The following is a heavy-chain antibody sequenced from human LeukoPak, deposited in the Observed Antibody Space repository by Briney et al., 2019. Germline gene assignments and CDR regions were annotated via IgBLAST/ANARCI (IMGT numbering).Heavy chain of an antibody. V-gene: IGHV4-34*01. CDR2: INHSGST. D-gene: IGHD1-20*01. CDR1: GGSFSGYY. Sequence: SETLSLTCAVYGGSFSGYYWSWIRQPPGKGLEWIGEINHSGSTNYNPSLKSRVTISVDTSKNQFSLKLSSVTAADTAVYYCARGYNWNLKKASDIWGQGTMVTVSS. J-gene: IGHJ3*02. CDR3: ARGYNWNLKKASDI.